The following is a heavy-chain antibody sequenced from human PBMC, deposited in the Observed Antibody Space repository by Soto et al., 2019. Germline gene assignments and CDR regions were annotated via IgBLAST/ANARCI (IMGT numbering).Heavy chain of an antibody. J-gene: IGHJ4*02. CDR3: AKDVCSGATTDCHTTLDS. CDR1: GFTFYDYA. V-gene: IGHV3-43D*04. D-gene: IGHD1-26*01. CDR2: ISWDGSRS. Sequence: GGSLRLSCAASGFTFYDYAMHWVRQAPGKGLEWVSLISWDGSRSYYADSVKGRFIISRDNSKESLSLLMTSLGTEDSGLYYCAKDVCSGATTDCHTTLDSWGQGTQVTVSS.